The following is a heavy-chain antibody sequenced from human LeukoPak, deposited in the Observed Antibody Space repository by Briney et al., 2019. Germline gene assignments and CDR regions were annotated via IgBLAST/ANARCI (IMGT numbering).Heavy chain of an antibody. D-gene: IGHD6-19*01. V-gene: IGHV5-51*01. J-gene: IGHJ4*02. CDR1: GXNFTSYW. CDR3: ARHGGQWLASAFDY. CDR2: IYPGGSDT. Sequence: ISCXXXGXNFTSYWIGGVRQMPGKGLEWMGIIYPGGSDTRYSPSFQGQVTISADKSISTAYLQWSSLKASDTAMYYCARHGGQWLASAFDYWGQGTLVTVSS.